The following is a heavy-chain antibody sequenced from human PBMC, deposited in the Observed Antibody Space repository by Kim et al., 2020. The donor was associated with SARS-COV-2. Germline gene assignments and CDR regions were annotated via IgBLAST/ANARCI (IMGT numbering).Heavy chain of an antibody. CDR3: AKDDLRGALNPNMDV. D-gene: IGHD3-10*01. CDR2: IWYDGSNK. J-gene: IGHJ6*02. V-gene: IGHV3-33*06. Sequence: GGSLRLSCAASGFTFRTYGMHWVRQAPGKGLEWVALIWYDGSNKYYADSVKGRFTISRDNSKNTLYLQMDSLRAEDTAVYYCAKDDLRGALNPNMDVWGQGTTVTVSS. CDR1: GFTFRTYG.